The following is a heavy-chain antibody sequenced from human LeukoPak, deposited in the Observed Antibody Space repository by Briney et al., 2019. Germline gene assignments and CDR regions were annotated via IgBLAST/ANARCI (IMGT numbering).Heavy chain of an antibody. CDR3: ANGFPPHDY. V-gene: IGHV3-23*01. Sequence: GGSLRLSTAASGFTFSSYAMSWVRQAPRKGLESVSPISGSGGSTYYAESVQGRFTISRDNSKNTLYLQMNSLRAEDTAVYYCANGFPPHDYWGQGTLVTVSS. J-gene: IGHJ4*02. CDR1: GFTFSSYA. CDR2: ISGSGGST. D-gene: IGHD2/OR15-2a*01.